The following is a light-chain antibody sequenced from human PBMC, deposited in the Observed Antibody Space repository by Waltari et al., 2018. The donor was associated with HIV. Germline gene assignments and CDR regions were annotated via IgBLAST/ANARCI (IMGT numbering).Light chain of an antibody. CDR3: ATWDDTMSVV. J-gene: IGLJ2*01. Sequence: QSPLTQTPSMSGAPGQRVNISCSGGPSHTGSNSVNWYRQLPGTAPKLLIYSNDHRPSSVPVRFSGSKSATSAFLVISGLQSDDEADYYCATWDDTMSVVFGGGTRLTVL. CDR1: PSHTGSNS. CDR2: SND. V-gene: IGLV1-44*01.